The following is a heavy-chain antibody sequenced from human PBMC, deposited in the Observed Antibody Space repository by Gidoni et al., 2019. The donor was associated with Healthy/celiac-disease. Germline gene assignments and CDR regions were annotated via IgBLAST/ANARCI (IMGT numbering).Heavy chain of an antibody. CDR1: GSTFSDYY. Sequence: QVQLVESGGGLVKPGGSLRLSGAASGSTFSDYYMSWIRQAPGKGLEWVSYISSSGSTIYYADSVKGRVTISRDNDKNSLYLQMNSLRAEDTAVYYCGGGEWELAPDYWGQGTLVTVSS. CDR2: ISSSGSTI. CDR3: GGGEWELAPDY. J-gene: IGHJ4*02. D-gene: IGHD1-26*01. V-gene: IGHV3-11*01.